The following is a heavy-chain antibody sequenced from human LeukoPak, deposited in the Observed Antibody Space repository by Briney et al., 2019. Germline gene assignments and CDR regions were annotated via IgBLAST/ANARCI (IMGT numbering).Heavy chain of an antibody. J-gene: IGHJ3*02. CDR2: IYYSGST. Sequence: SETLSVTCTVSGGSISSSLYYWGWIRQPPGKGLEWIGIIYYSGSTYYNPSLKSRVSISVETSKNQVSLRLSSVTAADTAVYYCARQGAGGRAFDIWGQGTMVTVSS. D-gene: IGHD6-19*01. V-gene: IGHV4-39*01. CDR3: ARQGAGGRAFDI. CDR1: GGSISSSLYY.